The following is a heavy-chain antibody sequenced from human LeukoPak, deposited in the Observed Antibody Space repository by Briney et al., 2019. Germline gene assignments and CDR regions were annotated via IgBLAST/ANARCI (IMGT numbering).Heavy chain of an antibody. CDR3: ARDSSEFRSLIFH. J-gene: IGHJ1*01. V-gene: IGHV1-2*04. CDR1: GYTFTGYY. D-gene: IGHD3-9*01. CDR2: INPNSGGT. Sequence: ASVKVSCKASGYTFTGYYMHWVRQAPGQGLEWMGWINPNSGGTNYAQKFQGWVTMTRDTSISTAYMELSRLRSEDTAVYYCARDSSEFRSLIFHWGQGTLVTVSS.